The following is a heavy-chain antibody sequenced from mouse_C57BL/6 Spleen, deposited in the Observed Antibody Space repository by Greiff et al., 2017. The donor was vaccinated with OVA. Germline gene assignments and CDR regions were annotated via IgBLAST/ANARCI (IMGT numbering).Heavy chain of an antibody. CDR3: ARTSYYDYDGGPLFDY. V-gene: IGHV1-53*01. CDR2: INPSNGGT. J-gene: IGHJ2*01. D-gene: IGHD2-4*01. CDR1: GYTFTSYW. Sequence: QVQLQQPGTELVKPGASVKLSCKASGYTFTSYWMHWVKQRPGQGLEWIGNINPSNGGTNYNEKFKSKATLTVDKSSSTAYMQLSSLTSEDSAVYYCARTSYYDYDGGPLFDYWGQGTTLTVSS.